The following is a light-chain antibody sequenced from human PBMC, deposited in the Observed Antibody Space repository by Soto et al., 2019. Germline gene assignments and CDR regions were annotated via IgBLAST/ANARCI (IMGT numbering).Light chain of an antibody. CDR3: SSYTSISGI. Sequence: QSVLTQPPSASGTPGQRVTISCSGSSSNIGSNTVNWYQQLPGTAPKLLIYSNNQRPSGVPDRFSGSKSGTSASLAISGLQAEDEADYYCSSYTSISGIFGTGTKLTVL. J-gene: IGLJ1*01. V-gene: IGLV1-44*01. CDR2: SNN. CDR1: SSNIGSNT.